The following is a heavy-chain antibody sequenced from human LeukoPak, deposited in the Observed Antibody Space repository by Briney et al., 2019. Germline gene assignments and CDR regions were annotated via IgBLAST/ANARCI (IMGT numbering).Heavy chain of an antibody. CDR2: VYYTGST. CDR3: ARHPLVWFGGLIDY. CDR1: GGSISGYY. V-gene: IGHV4-59*08. J-gene: IGHJ4*02. Sequence: SEALSLTCTVSGGSISGYYWNWIRQSPEKGLEWIGYVYYTGSTNNNPSLERRVSISVDTSRNQFSPKLSSVTAADTAVYYCARHPLVWFGGLIDYWGQGTLVTVSS. D-gene: IGHD3-10*01.